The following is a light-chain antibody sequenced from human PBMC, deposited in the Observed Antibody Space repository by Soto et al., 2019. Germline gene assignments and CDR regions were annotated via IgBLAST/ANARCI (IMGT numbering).Light chain of an antibody. CDR1: SSDVGGYNY. V-gene: IGLV2-14*01. CDR3: NSYTSSSTHVV. CDR2: VVS. J-gene: IGLJ2*01. Sequence: QSVLTQPASVSGSPGQSITISCTGTSSDVGGYNYVSWYQQYPGKAPKLMIYVVSNRPSGVSNRFSGSKSGNTASLTISGLQAEDEADYYCNSYTSSSTHVVFGGGTKLTAL.